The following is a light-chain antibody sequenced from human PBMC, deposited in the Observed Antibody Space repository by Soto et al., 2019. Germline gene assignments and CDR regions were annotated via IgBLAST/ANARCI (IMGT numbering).Light chain of an antibody. J-gene: IGLJ1*01. CDR2: EVS. V-gene: IGLV2-14*01. CDR1: SSDVGGYNY. Sequence: QSARTQPASVSGSPGHSITDSCTGTSSDVGGYNYVSWYQQHPGKAPKLIIYEVSNRPSGVSNRFSGSKSGNTASLTISGLQAEDEADYYCNSYTSKSTGVFGTATKLTVL. CDR3: NSYTSKSTGV.